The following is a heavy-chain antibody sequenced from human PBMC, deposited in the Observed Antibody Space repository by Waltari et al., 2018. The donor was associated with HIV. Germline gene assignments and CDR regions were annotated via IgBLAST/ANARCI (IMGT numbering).Heavy chain of an antibody. D-gene: IGHD3-22*01. Sequence: QVHLVQSGAEVKKPGASVKVSCKASGYTFTTYDINWVRQATGQGLEWMGWMNPNSVNTGYAQKFQGRVTMTRNTAINTAYMELSSLRSEDTAVYYCATALHYYDSSGYYYWGQGTLVTVSS. CDR1: GYTFTTYD. CDR2: MNPNSVNT. J-gene: IGHJ4*02. V-gene: IGHV1-8*01. CDR3: ATALHYYDSSGYYY.